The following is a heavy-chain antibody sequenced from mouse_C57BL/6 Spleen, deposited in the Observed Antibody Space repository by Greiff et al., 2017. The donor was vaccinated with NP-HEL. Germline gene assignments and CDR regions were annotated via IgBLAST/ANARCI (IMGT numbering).Heavy chain of an antibody. Sequence: EVQLVESGGGLVQPKGSLKLSCAASGFSFNTYAMNWVRQAPGKGLEWVARIRSKSNNYATYYAVSVKDRFTISRDDSESMLYLQMNNWKTEETAMYYCGRNGYGSSDAMDYWGQGTSVTVSS. CDR3: GRNGYGSSDAMDY. CDR2: IRSKSNNYAT. J-gene: IGHJ4*01. V-gene: IGHV10-1*01. D-gene: IGHD1-1*01. CDR1: GFSFNTYA.